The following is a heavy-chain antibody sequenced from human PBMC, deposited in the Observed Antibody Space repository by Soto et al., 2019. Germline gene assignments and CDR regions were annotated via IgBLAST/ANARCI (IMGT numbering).Heavy chain of an antibody. Sequence: SVKVSCKASGGTFSSYAISWVRQAPGQGLEWMGGIIPIFGTANYAQKFQGRVTITADESTSTAYMELSSLRSEDTAVYYCARDDGYKRRAHFDYWGQGTLVTVPQ. V-gene: IGHV1-69*13. CDR3: ARDDGYKRRAHFDY. CDR2: IIPIFGTA. D-gene: IGHD5-12*01. J-gene: IGHJ4*02. CDR1: GGTFSSYA.